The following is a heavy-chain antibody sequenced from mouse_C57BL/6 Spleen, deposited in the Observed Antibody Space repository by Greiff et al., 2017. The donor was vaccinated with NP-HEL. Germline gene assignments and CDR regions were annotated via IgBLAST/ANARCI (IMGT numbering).Heavy chain of an antibody. CDR1: GYTFTDYE. CDR2: IDPETGGT. D-gene: IGHD2-4*01. V-gene: IGHV1-15*01. Sequence: QVQLQQSGAELVRPGASVTLSCKASGYTFTDYEMHWVKQTPVHGLEWIGAIDPETGGTAYNQKFKGKAILTADKSSSTAYMELRSLTSEDSAVYYCTIYYDYVSYAMDYWGQGTSVTVSS. J-gene: IGHJ4*01. CDR3: TIYYDYVSYAMDY.